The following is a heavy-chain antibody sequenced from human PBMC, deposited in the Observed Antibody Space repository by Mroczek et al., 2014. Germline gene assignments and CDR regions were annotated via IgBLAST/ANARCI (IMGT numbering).Heavy chain of an antibody. CDR1: GYSFTSYW. CDR3: ARGYCSSTSCYKETYNWFDP. CDR2: IYPGDSDT. J-gene: IGHJ5*02. V-gene: IGHV5-51*03. Sequence: SGAEVKKPGESLKISCKGSGYSFTSYWIGWVRQMPGKGLEWMGIIYPGDSDTRYSPSFQGQVTISADKSISTAYLQWSSLKASDTAMYYCARGYCSSTSCYKETYNWFDPWGQGTLVTVS. D-gene: IGHD2-2*02.